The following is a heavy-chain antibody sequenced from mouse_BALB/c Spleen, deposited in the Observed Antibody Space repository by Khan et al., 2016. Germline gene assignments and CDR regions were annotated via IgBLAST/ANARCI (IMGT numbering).Heavy chain of an antibody. CDR3: ARSYYDSWCAY. CDR1: GFNIKDTY. CDR2: IDPASDNT. Sequence: VQLLQSGAELVKPGASVKLSCTASGFNIKDTYMHWMIQRPEQGLEWIGRIDPASDNTNYAQKVKGKATITADTSYNTLYLQLSSLKSEDTAVYYCARSYYDSWCAYWGQGTLVTVSA. J-gene: IGHJ3*01. V-gene: IGHV14-3*02. D-gene: IGHD2-4*01.